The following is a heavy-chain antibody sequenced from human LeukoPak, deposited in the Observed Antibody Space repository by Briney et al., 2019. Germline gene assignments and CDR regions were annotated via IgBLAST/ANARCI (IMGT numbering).Heavy chain of an antibody. Sequence: GGSLRLSCAASGFTFISYTMNWVRQAPGKGLEWLSSISSSSSTIYYADSVKGRFTISRDNAKNSLYLQMNSLRAEDTAVYYCAELGITMIGGVWGKGTTVTISS. CDR2: ISSSSSTI. J-gene: IGHJ6*04. CDR3: AELGITMIGGV. D-gene: IGHD3-10*02. CDR1: GFTFISYT. V-gene: IGHV3-48*04.